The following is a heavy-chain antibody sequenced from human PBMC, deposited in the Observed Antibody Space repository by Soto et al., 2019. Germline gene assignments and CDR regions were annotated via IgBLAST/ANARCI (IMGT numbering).Heavy chain of an antibody. Sequence: SVKVSCKASGGTFSSYAISWVRQAPGQGLEWMGGIIPIFGTANYAQKFQGRVTMTRDTSTSTVYMELSSLRSEDTAVYYCARDFVNYDFWSGYSSSYYYYYGMDVWGQGTTVTVSS. CDR2: IIPIFGTA. V-gene: IGHV1-69*05. CDR3: ARDFVNYDFWSGYSSSYYYYYGMDV. D-gene: IGHD3-3*01. J-gene: IGHJ6*02. CDR1: GGTFSSYA.